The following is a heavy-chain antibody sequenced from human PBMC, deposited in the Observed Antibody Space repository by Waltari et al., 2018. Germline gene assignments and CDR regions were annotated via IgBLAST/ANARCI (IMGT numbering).Heavy chain of an antibody. CDR3: AREPRYNWNDDGAGSY. D-gene: IGHD1-20*01. CDR1: GGSISSGSYY. CDR2: IYTSGST. V-gene: IGHV4-61*02. Sequence: QVQLQESGPGLVKPSQTLSLTCTVSGGSISSGSYYWSWIRQPAGKGLEWIGRIYTSGSTNYNPSLKSRVTISVDTSKNQFSLKLSSVTAADTAVYYCAREPRYNWNDDGAGSYWGQGTLVTVSS. J-gene: IGHJ4*02.